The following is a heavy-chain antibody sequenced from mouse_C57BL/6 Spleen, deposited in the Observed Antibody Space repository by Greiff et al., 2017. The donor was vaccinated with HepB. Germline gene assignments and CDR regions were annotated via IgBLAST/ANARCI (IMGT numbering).Heavy chain of an antibody. V-gene: IGHV5-17*01. CDR3: ASPYGSSYDYAMDY. Sequence: EVKLVESGGGLVKPGGSLKLSCAASGFTFSDYGMHWVRQAPEKGLEWVAYISSGSSTIYYADTVKGRFTISRDNAKNTLFLQMTSLRSEDTAMYYCASPYGSSYDYAMDYWGQGTSVTVSS. D-gene: IGHD1-1*01. CDR2: ISSGSSTI. J-gene: IGHJ4*01. CDR1: GFTFSDYG.